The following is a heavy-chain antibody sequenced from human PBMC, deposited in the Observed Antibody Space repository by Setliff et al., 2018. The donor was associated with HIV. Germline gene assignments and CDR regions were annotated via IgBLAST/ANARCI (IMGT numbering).Heavy chain of an antibody. CDR2: IYSGGST. D-gene: IGHD3-22*01. CDR3: ARAMVPDSSGYYRPPAFDI. V-gene: IGHV3-53*01. Sequence: PGESLKISCAASGFTVSSNYMSWVRQAPGKGLEWVSVIYSGGSTYNADSVKGRFTISRDNSKNPLYLQMNSLRAEDTAVYYCARAMVPDSSGYYRPPAFDIWGQGTMVTVSS. CDR1: GFTVSSNY. J-gene: IGHJ3*02.